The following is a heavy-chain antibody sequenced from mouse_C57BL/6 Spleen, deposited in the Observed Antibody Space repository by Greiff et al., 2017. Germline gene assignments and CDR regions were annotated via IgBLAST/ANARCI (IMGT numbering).Heavy chain of an antibody. D-gene: IGHD1-1*01. J-gene: IGHJ1*03. Sequence: DVKLVESGGGLVQPGGSMKLSCVASGFTFSNYWMNWVRQSPEKGLEWVAQIRLKSDNYATHYAESVKGRFTISRDDSKSSVYLQMNNLRAEDTGIYYCTAPYYYGSSRYFDVWGTGTTVTVSS. CDR2: IRLKSDNYAT. CDR3: TAPYYYGSSRYFDV. V-gene: IGHV6-3*01. CDR1: GFTFSNYW.